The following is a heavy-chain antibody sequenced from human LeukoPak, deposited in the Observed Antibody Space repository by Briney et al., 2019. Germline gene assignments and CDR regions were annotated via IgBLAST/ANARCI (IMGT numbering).Heavy chain of an antibody. CDR1: GFSFSDYG. Sequence: PGGSLRLSCGASGFSFSDYGMHWVRQAPGKGLEWVSSISYRSSDIEYADSVKGRFTISRDNTKKSLYLQMSGLRAEDTAVYYCARVYSSSWYSGYLYMDLWGKGTTVTVSS. D-gene: IGHD6-13*01. V-gene: IGHV3-21*01. CDR3: ARVYSSSWYSGYLYMDL. J-gene: IGHJ6*03. CDR2: ISYRSSDI.